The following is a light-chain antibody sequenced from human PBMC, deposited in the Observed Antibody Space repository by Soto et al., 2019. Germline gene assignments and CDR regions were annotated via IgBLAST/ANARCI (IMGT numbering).Light chain of an antibody. J-gene: IGLJ1*01. V-gene: IGLV2-14*01. CDR3: SSYTRSSTYV. Sequence: QFVLTQPASVAGSPGPSISISCTGNHSDVGGSNYVSWYQQHPGKAPKLMIYNVNNRPSGVSNRFSGSKSGNTASLTISGLQAEDEADYYCSSYTRSSTYVFGAGTKVTVL. CDR2: NVN. CDR1: HSDVGGSNY.